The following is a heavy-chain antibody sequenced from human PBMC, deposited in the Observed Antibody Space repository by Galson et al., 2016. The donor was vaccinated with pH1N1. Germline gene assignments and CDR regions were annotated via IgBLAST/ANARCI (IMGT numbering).Heavy chain of an antibody. D-gene: IGHD3-22*01. CDR3: ARGCGTYYQTYWYVNL. V-gene: IGHV1-69*05. CDR1: GDIFINYP. Sequence: SVKVSCKASGDIFINYPISWVRQAPGQGLEWMGGIMPIFDKPTYAQKFQGRVTITTDKSTSTTYMVLSSLRSEDTAVYYCARGCGTYYQTYWYVNLWGRGTLVTVSS. CDR2: IMPIFDKP. J-gene: IGHJ2*01.